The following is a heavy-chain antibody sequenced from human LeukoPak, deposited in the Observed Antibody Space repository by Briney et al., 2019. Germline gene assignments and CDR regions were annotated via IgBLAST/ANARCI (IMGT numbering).Heavy chain of an antibody. CDR1: GFTFYNYA. Sequence: SGGSLRLSCVASGFTFYNYAMSWVRQAPGKGLEWVSTIYGGGDTYYEDSVKGRFTISRDNSRNTLHLQLNSLRVEDTAQYYCAREGPYYGMDVWGQGTTVTVS. CDR2: IYGGGDT. J-gene: IGHJ6*02. CDR3: AREGPYYGMDV. V-gene: IGHV3-53*01. D-gene: IGHD2-21*01.